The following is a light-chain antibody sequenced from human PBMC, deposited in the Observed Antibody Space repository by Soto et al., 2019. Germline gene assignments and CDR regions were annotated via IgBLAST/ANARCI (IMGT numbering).Light chain of an antibody. J-gene: IGLJ1*01. CDR1: SSDIGNYDY. CDR2: EVS. V-gene: IGLV2-14*01. Sequence: QSALTQPASVSGSPGQSITISCTGTSSDIGNYDYVSWYQQHPGKAPKLLISEVSNRPSGVSYRFAGSKSGTTASLTISGLQAEDEADYYCSSYTRNSSYVFGSGTKVTVL. CDR3: SSYTRNSSYV.